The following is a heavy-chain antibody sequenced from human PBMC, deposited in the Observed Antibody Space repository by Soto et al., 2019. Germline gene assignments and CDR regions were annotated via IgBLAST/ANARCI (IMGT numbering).Heavy chain of an antibody. CDR2: IIPIFGTT. Sequence: AVKVSCKASGGTFSSYTISWVRQAPGQGLEWMGGIIPIFGTTNYARRFQGRVTITADKSTSTAYMELRSLRSEDTAVYYCARGTRSGSYYYYGLDVWGQGTTVTVSS. CDR3: ARGTRSGSYYYYGLDV. D-gene: IGHD1-26*01. J-gene: IGHJ6*02. CDR1: GGTFSSYT. V-gene: IGHV1-69*06.